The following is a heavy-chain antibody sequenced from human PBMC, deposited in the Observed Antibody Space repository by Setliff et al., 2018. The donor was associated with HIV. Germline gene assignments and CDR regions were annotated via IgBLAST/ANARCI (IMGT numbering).Heavy chain of an antibody. V-gene: IGHV4-34*01. J-gene: IGHJ3*02. CDR1: GGSFSGYY. D-gene: IGHD3-22*01. CDR3: ARVGDFFDSSDYYSVLDAFDI. CDR2: INHSGDT. Sequence: PSETLSLTCAVYGGSFSGYYWSWIRQTPQKRLEWIGEINHSGDTNYNPSLKSRVTISIDTSNNQFSLKLSSVTAADTAMYYCARVGDFFDSSDYYSVLDAFDIWGQGTMVTVSS.